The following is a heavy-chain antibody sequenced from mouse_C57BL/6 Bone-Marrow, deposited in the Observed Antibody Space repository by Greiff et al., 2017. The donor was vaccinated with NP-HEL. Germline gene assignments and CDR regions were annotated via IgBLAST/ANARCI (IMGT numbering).Heavy chain of an antibody. V-gene: IGHV5-12*01. CDR2: ISNGGGST. J-gene: IGHJ1*03. D-gene: IGHD2-12*01. CDR1: GFTFSDYY. CDR3: ARSVYTYFDV. Sequence: EVKVVESGGGLVQPGGSLKLSCAASGFTFSDYYMYWVRQTPEKRLEWVAYISNGGGSTYYPDTVKGRFTISRDNAKNTLYLQMSRLKSEDTAMYYCARSVYTYFDVWGTGTTVTVSS.